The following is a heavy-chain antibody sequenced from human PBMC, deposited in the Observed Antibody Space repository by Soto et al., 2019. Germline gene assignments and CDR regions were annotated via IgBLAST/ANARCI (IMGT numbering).Heavy chain of an antibody. Sequence: ASVKVSCKASGYTFTGYYMHWVRQAPGQGLEWMGWINPNSGGTNYAQKFQGWVTMTRDTSISTAYMELSRLRSDDTAVYYCARDVTMVRGVSYYYSYYGMDVWGQGPTVTVPS. V-gene: IGHV1-2*04. CDR2: INPNSGGT. CDR1: GYTFTGYY. CDR3: ARDVTMVRGVSYYYSYYGMDV. D-gene: IGHD3-10*01. J-gene: IGHJ6*02.